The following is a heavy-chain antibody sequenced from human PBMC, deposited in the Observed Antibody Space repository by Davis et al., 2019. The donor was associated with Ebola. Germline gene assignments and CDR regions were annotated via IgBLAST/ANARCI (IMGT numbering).Heavy chain of an antibody. Sequence: SETLSLTCSVSGASISSYYWSWIRQPPGKGLEWIGYIYYSGSTNYNPSLKSRVTISVDTSKNQFSLKLSSVTAADTAVYYCATAVTPDYFDYWGQGTLVTVSS. CDR3: ATAVTPDYFDY. J-gene: IGHJ4*02. CDR2: IYYSGST. V-gene: IGHV4-59*08. CDR1: GASISSYY. D-gene: IGHD4-17*01.